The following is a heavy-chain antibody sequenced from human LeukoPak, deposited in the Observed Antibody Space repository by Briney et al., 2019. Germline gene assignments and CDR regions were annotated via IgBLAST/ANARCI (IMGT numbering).Heavy chain of an antibody. V-gene: IGHV4-61*01. J-gene: IGHJ4*02. CDR2: IYYSGST. CDR3: ARVGSSSWHYYFDY. D-gene: IGHD6-13*01. Sequence: PSETLSLTCTVSGGSVSSGSYYWSWIRQPPGKGLEWIGYIYYSGSTNYNPSLKSRVTISVDTSKNQFSLKLSSVTAADTAVYYCARVGSSSWHYYFDYWGQGTLVTVSS. CDR1: GGSVSSGSYY.